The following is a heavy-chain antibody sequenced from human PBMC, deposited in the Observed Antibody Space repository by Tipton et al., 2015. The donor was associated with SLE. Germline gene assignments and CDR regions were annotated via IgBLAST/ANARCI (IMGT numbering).Heavy chain of an antibody. CDR3: AREVVPAAFKVCTSCSFYTGA. D-gene: IGHD2-15*01. CDR1: GFTFSSYW. J-gene: IGHJ6*03. CDR2: INSDGSST. Sequence: SLRLSCAASGFTFSSYWMHWVRQAPGKGLVWVSRINSDGSSTSYADSVKGRFTISRDNAKNTLYLQMNSLRAEDTAVYYCAREVVPAAFKVCTSCSFYTGAWGTGATV. V-gene: IGHV3-74*01.